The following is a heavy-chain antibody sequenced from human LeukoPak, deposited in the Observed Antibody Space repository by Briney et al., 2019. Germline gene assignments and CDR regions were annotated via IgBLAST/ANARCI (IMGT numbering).Heavy chain of an antibody. J-gene: IGHJ4*02. CDR1: GFTFSSYW. D-gene: IGHD1-26*01. CDR2: INSDGSST. CDR3: ARDKYSGGYYDPGDY. V-gene: IGHV3-74*01. Sequence: GRSLRLSCAASGFTFSSYWMHWVRQAPGKGLVWVSRINSDGSSTSYADSVKGRFTISRDNAKNTLYLQMNSLRAEDTAVYYCARDKYSGGYYDPGDYWGQGTLVTVSS.